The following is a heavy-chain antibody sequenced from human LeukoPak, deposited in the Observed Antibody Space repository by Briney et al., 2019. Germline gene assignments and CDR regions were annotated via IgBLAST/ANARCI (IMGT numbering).Heavy chain of an antibody. CDR1: GFTVSSNY. J-gene: IGHJ3*02. V-gene: IGHV3-53*01. Sequence: GGSLRLSCAASGFTVSSNYMSWVRQAPGKGLEWVSVIYSDGSTYYADSVKGRFTISRDISKNTLYLQMNSLRAGDTAVYYCARDLSQPEGGAFDIWGQGTMVTVSS. CDR2: IYSDGST. D-gene: IGHD1-14*01. CDR3: ARDLSQPEGGAFDI.